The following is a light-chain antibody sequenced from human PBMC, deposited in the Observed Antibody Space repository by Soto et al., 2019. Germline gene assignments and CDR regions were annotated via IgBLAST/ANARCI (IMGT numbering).Light chain of an antibody. CDR1: QDITNY. Sequence: DIQMTQSPSSLSASVGDRVTITCQASQDITNYLNWYQQKPGKPPKLLINDAYNLETGVPSRFSGSGSGTHFSFNINSLQPEEFARYDSQQYDVLPITFGLGTRLDIK. CDR3: QQYDVLPIT. V-gene: IGKV1-33*01. CDR2: DAY. J-gene: IGKJ5*01.